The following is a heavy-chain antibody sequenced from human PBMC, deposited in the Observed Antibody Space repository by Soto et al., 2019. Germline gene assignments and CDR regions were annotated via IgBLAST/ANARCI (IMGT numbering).Heavy chain of an antibody. CDR2: MNPNTGNT. CDR1: GYTFTSYD. D-gene: IGHD3-9*01. J-gene: IGHJ5*02. V-gene: IGHV1-8*01. Sequence: QVQLVQSGAEVKKPGASVKVSCKASGYTFTSYDINWVRQATGQGLEWMGWMNPNTGNTGYAEKFQGRVTMTRNPSISTAFMELSSLRCEDTAVYYCARATVTIFGWFDPWGQGTLVTVSS. CDR3: ARATVTIFGWFDP.